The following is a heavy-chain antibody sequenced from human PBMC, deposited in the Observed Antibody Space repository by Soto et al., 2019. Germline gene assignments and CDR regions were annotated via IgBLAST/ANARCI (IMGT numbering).Heavy chain of an antibody. CDR2: ISYDGSNK. Sequence: QVQLVESGGGVVQPGRSLRLSCAASGFTFSSYAMHWVRQAPGKGLEWVAVISYDGSNKYYADSVKGRFTISRDNSKNTLYLQMNSLRAEDTAVDYCAPSGRHYDYWGQGTLVTVSS. V-gene: IGHV3-30-3*01. CDR3: APSGRHYDY. J-gene: IGHJ4*02. CDR1: GFTFSSYA. D-gene: IGHD1-26*01.